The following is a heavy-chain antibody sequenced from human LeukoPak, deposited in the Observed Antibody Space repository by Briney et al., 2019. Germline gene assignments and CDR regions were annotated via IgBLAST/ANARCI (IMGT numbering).Heavy chain of an antibody. Sequence: SETLSLTCTVSGYSISSGYYWGWIRQPPGKGLEWIGSIYHSGSTYYNPSLKSRVTISVDTSKNQFSLKLSSVTAADTAVYYCARFYYDSSGYYHDAFDIWGQGTMVIVSS. CDR1: GYSISSGYY. D-gene: IGHD3-22*01. CDR3: ARFYYDSSGYYHDAFDI. CDR2: IYHSGST. V-gene: IGHV4-38-2*02. J-gene: IGHJ3*02.